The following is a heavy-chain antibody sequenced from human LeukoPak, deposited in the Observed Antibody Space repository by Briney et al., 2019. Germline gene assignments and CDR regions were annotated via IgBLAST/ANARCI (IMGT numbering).Heavy chain of an antibody. CDR2: ISGSGGST. CDR3: AKRIQLWSYEYYFDY. J-gene: IGHJ4*02. D-gene: IGHD5-18*01. V-gene: IGHV3-23*01. CDR1: GFTFSSYA. Sequence: GGSLRLSCAASGFTFSSYAMSWVRQAPGKGLEWVSAISGSGGSTYYADSVKGRFTISRDNSKNTLYLQMNSLRAEDTAVYYCAKRIQLWSYEYYFDYWGQGTLVTVSS.